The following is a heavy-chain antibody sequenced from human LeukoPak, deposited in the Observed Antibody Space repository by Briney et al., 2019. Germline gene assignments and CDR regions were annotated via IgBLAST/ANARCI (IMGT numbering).Heavy chain of an antibody. Sequence: PGGSLRLSCAASGFTFSSYSMNWVRQAPGKGLEWVSSISSSSSYIYYADSVKGRFTISRDNAKNSLYLQMNSLRAEDTAVYYCARDLGYSSSWYPRRGYFQHWGQGTLVPVSS. CDR3: ARDLGYSSSWYPRRGYFQH. J-gene: IGHJ1*01. CDR2: ISSSSSYI. V-gene: IGHV3-21*01. D-gene: IGHD6-13*01. CDR1: GFTFSSYS.